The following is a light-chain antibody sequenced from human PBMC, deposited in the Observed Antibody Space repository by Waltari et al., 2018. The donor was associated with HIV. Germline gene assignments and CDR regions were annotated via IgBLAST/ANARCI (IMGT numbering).Light chain of an antibody. J-gene: IGKJ2*01. CDR1: QSVSRY. CDR2: GAS. Sequence: IQMTQSPSSLSASVGDRVTITCRASQSVSRYLNWYQQKPGKPPKLVIYGASNLQAGVPSRFTIISLQPEDFATYYCQQSYLTYTFGQGTKLQI. V-gene: IGKV1-39*01. CDR3: QQSYLTYT.